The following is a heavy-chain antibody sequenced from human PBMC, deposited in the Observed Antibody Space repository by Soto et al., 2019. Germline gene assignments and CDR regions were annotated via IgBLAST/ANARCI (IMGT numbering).Heavy chain of an antibody. CDR1: GGSISSGGYY. V-gene: IGHV4-31*01. Sequence: QVQLQESGPGLVKPSQTLSLTCTVSGGSISSGGYYWSWIRQHPGKGLEWIGYIYNSGSTYYNPSLQSPITISADTAKNQFSLKLSSVTGAGPAVDYCARDPAPWGQGTLVTVSS. J-gene: IGHJ5*02. CDR3: ARDPAP. CDR2: IYNSGST.